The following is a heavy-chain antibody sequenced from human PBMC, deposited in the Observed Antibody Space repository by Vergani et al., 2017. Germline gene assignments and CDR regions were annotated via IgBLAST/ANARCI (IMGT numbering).Heavy chain of an antibody. CDR3: ARDQPAEWGVPAAHDAFDI. CDR1: GGSISSSSYY. J-gene: IGHJ3*02. Sequence: QLQLQESGPGLVKPSETLSLTCTVSGGSISSSSYYWGWIRQPPGKGLEWIGSIYYSGSTYYNPSLKSRVTISIDKSKSQFSLKLSSVTAADTAVYYCARDQPAEWGVPAAHDAFDIWGQGTMVTVSS. V-gene: IGHV4-39*02. CDR2: IYYSGST. D-gene: IGHD2-2*01.